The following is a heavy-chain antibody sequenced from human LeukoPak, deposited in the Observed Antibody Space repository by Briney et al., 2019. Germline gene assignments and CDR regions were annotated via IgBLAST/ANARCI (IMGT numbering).Heavy chain of an antibody. CDR2: IVGSGARK. V-gene: IGHV3-23*01. J-gene: IGHJ4*02. D-gene: IGHD1-1*01. Sequence: GGSLRLSCAASGFIFSNYAMTWVRQAPGKGLECVSVIVGSGARKYYADSVKGRFTISRDNSKNTLYLQMNSLRAEDTAVYYCAKSVIGVNWNEDGAFDYWGQGTLVTVSS. CDR3: AKSVIGVNWNEDGAFDY. CDR1: GFIFSNYA.